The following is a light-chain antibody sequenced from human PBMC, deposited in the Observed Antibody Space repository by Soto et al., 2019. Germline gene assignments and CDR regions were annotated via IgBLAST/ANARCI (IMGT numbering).Light chain of an antibody. V-gene: IGLV2-14*01. J-gene: IGLJ1*01. Sequence: QSALTQPASVSGSPGQSIAISCTGTSSDVGSYTYVSWYQQHPGKAPKLMIFDVSNRPSGVSDRFSGSKSGNTASLTISGLQAYDEADYYCSSYTISSTYVFGTGTKLTVL. CDR1: SSDVGSYTY. CDR3: SSYTISSTYV. CDR2: DVS.